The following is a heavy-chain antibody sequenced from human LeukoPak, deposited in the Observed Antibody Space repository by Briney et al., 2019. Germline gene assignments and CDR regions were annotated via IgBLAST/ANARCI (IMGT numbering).Heavy chain of an antibody. CDR3: SQKGLVVVSDAMNDAFDI. CDR2: MNPNSGNT. J-gene: IGHJ3*02. D-gene: IGHD2-2*01. Sequence: GASVKVSCKASGYTFTSYDINWVRQATGQGLEGMGWMNPNSGNTGYAQKFQGRVTMTRDTSISTAYMELSRLRSDDTAVYYCSQKGLVVVSDAMNDAFDIWGQGTMVTVSS. V-gene: IGHV1-8*02. CDR1: GYTFTSYD.